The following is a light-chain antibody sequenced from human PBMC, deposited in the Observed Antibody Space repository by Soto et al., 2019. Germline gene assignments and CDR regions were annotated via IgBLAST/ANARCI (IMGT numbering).Light chain of an antibody. V-gene: IGLV2-23*01. CDR1: SNDVGTYDF. CDR2: ETN. Sequence: QSALTQPASVSGSPGQSLTISCTGASNDVGTYDFVSWYQQHPGKAPKLLIYETNKRPSGVSSRFSGSKSGNTASLTISGLQAEDEADYHCCSYAGSSTYVFGTGTKLTVL. CDR3: CSYAGSSTYV. J-gene: IGLJ1*01.